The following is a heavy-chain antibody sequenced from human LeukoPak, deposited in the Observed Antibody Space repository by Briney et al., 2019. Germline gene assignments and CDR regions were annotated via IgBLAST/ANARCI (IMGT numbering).Heavy chain of an antibody. J-gene: IGHJ6*03. Sequence: GGSLRLSCAASGFSFSDYEMNWVRQAPGKGLEWVLHISTSGSIIHYADSVKGRFTISRDNAKNSLYLQMNSLRAEDTALYFCARDATTEIGTVYMDVWGKGTTVTVSS. CDR1: GFSFSDYE. V-gene: IGHV3-48*03. CDR2: ISTSGSII. CDR3: ARDATTEIGTVYMDV. D-gene: IGHD1-1*01.